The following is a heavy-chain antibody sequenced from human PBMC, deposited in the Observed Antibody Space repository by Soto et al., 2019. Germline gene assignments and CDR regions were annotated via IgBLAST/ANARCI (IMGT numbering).Heavy chain of an antibody. D-gene: IGHD3-22*01. CDR3: AREDGNYYDSSGYNAFDI. V-gene: IGHV3-21*01. J-gene: IGHJ3*02. CDR1: GFNFDDFS. Sequence: LRLSCAASGFNFDDFSMNWVRQAPGKGLEWVSSISSSSSYIYYADSVKGRFTISRDNAKNSLYLQMNSLRAEDTAVYYCAREDGNYYDSSGYNAFDIWGQGTMVTVSS. CDR2: ISSSSSYI.